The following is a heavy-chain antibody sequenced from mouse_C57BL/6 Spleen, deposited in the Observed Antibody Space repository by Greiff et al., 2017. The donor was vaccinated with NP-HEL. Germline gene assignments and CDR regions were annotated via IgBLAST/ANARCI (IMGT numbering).Heavy chain of an antibody. J-gene: IGHJ2*01. Sequence: LQESGPELVKPGASVKISCKASGYAFSSSWMNWVKQRPGKGLEWIGRIYPGDGDTNYNGKFKGKATLTADKSSSTAYMQLSSLTSEDSAVYFCAREGYGNYLYYFDYWGQGTTLTVSS. CDR1: GYAFSSSW. CDR2: IYPGDGDT. V-gene: IGHV1-82*01. CDR3: AREGYGNYLYYFDY. D-gene: IGHD2-10*02.